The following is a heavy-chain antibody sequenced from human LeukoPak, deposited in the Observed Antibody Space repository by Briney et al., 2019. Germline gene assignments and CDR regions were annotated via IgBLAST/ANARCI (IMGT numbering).Heavy chain of an antibody. V-gene: IGHV3-21*01. CDR2: ISSSSSYI. Sequence: GGSLRLSCAASGFTFSSYSMNWVRQAPGKGLEWVSSISSSSSYIYYADSVKGRFTISKDNAKKSLYLQMNSLRAEDTAVYYCARHLSGVTGYTYGRGIDYWGQGTLVTVSS. D-gene: IGHD5-18*01. CDR3: ARHLSGVTGYTYGRGIDY. CDR1: GFTFSSYS. J-gene: IGHJ4*02.